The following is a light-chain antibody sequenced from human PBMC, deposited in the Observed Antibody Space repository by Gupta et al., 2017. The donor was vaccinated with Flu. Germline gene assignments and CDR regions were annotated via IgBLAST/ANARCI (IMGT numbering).Light chain of an antibody. Sequence: SPSSLSASVGDRVTITCQASQDIDTYLNWYQQRPGKAPELLIYDASNLETGVPSRFSGSGSGTIFTFAISSLQPEDSATYFCQQFHNLLAFGGGTKVEI. CDR3: QQFHNLLA. CDR1: QDIDTY. CDR2: DAS. J-gene: IGKJ4*01. V-gene: IGKV1-33*01.